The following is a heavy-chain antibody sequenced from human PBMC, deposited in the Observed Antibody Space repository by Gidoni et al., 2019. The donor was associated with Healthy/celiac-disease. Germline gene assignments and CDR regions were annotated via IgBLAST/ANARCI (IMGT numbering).Heavy chain of an antibody. CDR1: GFTFSSYS. Sequence: EVQLVESGGGLVKPGGSLRLSCAASGFTFSSYSMNWVRQAPGKGLEWVSSISSSSSYIYYADSVKGRFTIARDNAKNSLYLQMNSLRAEDTAVYYCARDTGYSSGWALVWGQGTLVTVSS. V-gene: IGHV3-21*01. D-gene: IGHD6-19*01. CDR3: ARDTGYSSGWALV. J-gene: IGHJ4*02. CDR2: ISSSSSYI.